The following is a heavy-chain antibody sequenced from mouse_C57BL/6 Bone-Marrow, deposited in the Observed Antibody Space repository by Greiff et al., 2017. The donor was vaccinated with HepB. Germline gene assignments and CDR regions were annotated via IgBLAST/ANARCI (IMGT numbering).Heavy chain of an antibody. D-gene: IGHD3-3*01. Sequence: EVQGVESGGDLVKPGGSLKLSCAASGFTFSSYGMSWVRQTPDKRLEWVATISSGGSYTYSPDSVKGRFTLSRDNAKNTLYLQMSSLKSEDTALCYCARGTLYCFAYWGQGTTLTVSS. CDR2: ISSGGSYT. CDR1: GFTFSSYG. CDR3: ARGTLYCFAY. J-gene: IGHJ2*01. V-gene: IGHV5-6*01.